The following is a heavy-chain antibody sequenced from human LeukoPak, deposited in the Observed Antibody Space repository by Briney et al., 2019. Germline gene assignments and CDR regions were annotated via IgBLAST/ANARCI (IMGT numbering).Heavy chain of an antibody. CDR1: GFTFSSYW. CDR3: ARDLLTGFDY. V-gene: IGHV3-74*01. CDR2: INSVGSST. Sequence: GGSLRLSCAASGFTFSSYWMHWVRQTPQKGLVWVSRINSVGSSTGHADSVKGRFTISRDNAKNTLYLQMNSLGAEDTAVYYCARDLLTGFDYWGQGTLVTVSS. D-gene: IGHD1-20*01. J-gene: IGHJ4*02.